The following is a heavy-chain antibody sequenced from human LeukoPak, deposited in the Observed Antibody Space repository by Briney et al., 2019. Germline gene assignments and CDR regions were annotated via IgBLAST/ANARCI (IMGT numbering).Heavy chain of an antibody. CDR3: ARDKDGALLTP. CDR2: IQQGGST. V-gene: IGHV4-34*01. CDR1: GGSFSDYY. Sequence: SETPSLTCAVYGGSFSDYYWSWIRQSPGKGLEWIGEIQQGGSTNYNPSLKSRVTISVDTSKNQFSLRLTSVTAADTAIYYCARDKDGALLTPWGRGTLVTVSS. D-gene: IGHD3-16*01. J-gene: IGHJ5*02.